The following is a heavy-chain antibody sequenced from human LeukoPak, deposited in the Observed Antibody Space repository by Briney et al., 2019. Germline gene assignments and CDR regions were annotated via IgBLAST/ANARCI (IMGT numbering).Heavy chain of an antibody. D-gene: IGHD2-15*01. Sequence: MPSETLSLTCAVYGGSFSGYYWSWIRQPPGKGLEWIGEINHSGSTNYNPSLKGRVTISVDTSKNQFSLKLSSVTAADTAVYYCARVGCSGGSCYFNWSDPWGQGTLVTVSS. V-gene: IGHV4-34*01. CDR2: INHSGST. CDR1: GGSFSGYY. CDR3: ARVGCSGGSCYFNWSDP. J-gene: IGHJ5*02.